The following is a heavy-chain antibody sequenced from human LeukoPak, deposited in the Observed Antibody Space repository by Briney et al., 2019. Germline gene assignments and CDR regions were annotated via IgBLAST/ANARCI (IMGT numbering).Heavy chain of an antibody. J-gene: IGHJ4*02. V-gene: IGHV2-70*11. Sequence: ESGPTLVNPTQTLTLTCTFSGFSLSASGLCVSWIRQPTGKALEWLARIDWEDDKYNSTSLKTRLTISKDTSKDQVVLTMTNMDPLDTATYYCARMYYGSGREWGQGTLVTVSS. CDR3: ARMYYGSGRE. CDR1: GFSLSASGLC. D-gene: IGHD3-10*01. CDR2: IDWEDDK.